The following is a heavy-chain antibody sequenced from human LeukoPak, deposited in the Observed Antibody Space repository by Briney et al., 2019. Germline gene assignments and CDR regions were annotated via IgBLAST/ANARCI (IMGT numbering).Heavy chain of an antibody. V-gene: IGHV1-2*02. Sequence: ASVKVSCKASGYTFTDYYMHWVRQAPGQGFEWMGWINPNDGDTNYAQKFQGRVTMTRDTSISTAHMEVSRLRSDGTAVYYCARANFLYCSSSTCLFDYWGQVTLVTVSS. CDR3: ARANFLYCSSSTCLFDY. CDR1: GYTFTDYY. CDR2: INPNDGDT. J-gene: IGHJ4*02. D-gene: IGHD2-2*01.